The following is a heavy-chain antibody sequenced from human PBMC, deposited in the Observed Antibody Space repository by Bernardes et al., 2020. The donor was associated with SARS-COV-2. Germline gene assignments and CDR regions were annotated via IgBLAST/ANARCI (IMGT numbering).Heavy chain of an antibody. D-gene: IGHD3-22*01. J-gene: IGHJ3*02. Sequence: SEPLSLTCAVCGGCFRGYYWSWMRQRTGKGLEWIGEINHSGSTNYNPSLKSRVTISVDTSKNQFSLKLSSVTAADTAVYYCAIRPLTYYYDSSGYNNAFDIWGQGTMVTVSS. CDR3: AIRPLTYYYDSSGYNNAFDI. CDR2: INHSGST. CDR1: GGCFRGYY. V-gene: IGHV4-34*01.